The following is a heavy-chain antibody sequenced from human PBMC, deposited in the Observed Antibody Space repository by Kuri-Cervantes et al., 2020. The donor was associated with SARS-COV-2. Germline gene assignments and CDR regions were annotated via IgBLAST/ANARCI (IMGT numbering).Heavy chain of an antibody. CDR1: GYTFTSYY. D-gene: IGHD2-15*01. J-gene: IGHJ3*02. Sequence: ASVKVSCKASGYTFTSYYIHWVRQAPGQGLEWMGIINPSGGSTSYAQKFQGRVTMTRDTSTSTVYMELSSLRSEDTAVYYCARDFVGYCSGGSCYPDAFDIWGQGTMVTVSS. CDR2: INPSGGST. CDR3: ARDFVGYCSGGSCYPDAFDI. V-gene: IGHV1-46*01.